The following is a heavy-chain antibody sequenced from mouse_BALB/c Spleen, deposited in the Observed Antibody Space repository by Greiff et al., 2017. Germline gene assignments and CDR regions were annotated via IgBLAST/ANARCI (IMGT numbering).Heavy chain of an antibody. CDR3: VRAPPNSLLFAY. J-gene: IGHJ3*01. CDR1: GFTFNTNA. CDR2: IRSKSNNYAT. Sequence: GGGLVQPKGSLKLSCAASGFTFNTNAMNWVRQAPGKGLEWVARIRSKSNNYATYYADSVKDRFTISRDDSQSMLYLQMNNLKTEDTAMYYCVRAPPNSLLFAYWGQGTLVTVSA. D-gene: IGHD1-2*01. V-gene: IGHV10S3*01.